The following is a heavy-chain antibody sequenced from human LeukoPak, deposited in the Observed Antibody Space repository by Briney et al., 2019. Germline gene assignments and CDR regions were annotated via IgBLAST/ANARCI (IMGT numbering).Heavy chain of an antibody. J-gene: IGHJ4*02. CDR1: GYTFTSYG. Sequence: GASVKVSCKASGYTFTSYGISWVRQAPGQGLEWMGWISAYNGNTNYAQKLQGRVTMTTDTSTSTAYMELRSLRSDDTAVYYCAREGRRYFDWPDRFDYWGQGTLVTVSS. D-gene: IGHD3-9*01. CDR2: ISAYNGNT. V-gene: IGHV1-18*01. CDR3: AREGRRYFDWPDRFDY.